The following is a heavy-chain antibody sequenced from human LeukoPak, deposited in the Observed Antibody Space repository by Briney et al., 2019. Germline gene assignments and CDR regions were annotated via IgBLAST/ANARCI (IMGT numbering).Heavy chain of an antibody. CDR1: GFTVSSYA. CDR2: ISGSGGST. CDR3: AKDDGPRGYGYTDY. Sequence: GGSLRLSCAASGFTVSSYAMSWVRQARGRGGEWVSAISGSGGSTYYADSVKRQFTISRENSKNTLYLQMNSLRAEDTAVYYCAKDDGPRGYGYTDYWGQGTLVTVSS. J-gene: IGHJ4*02. D-gene: IGHD5-18*01. V-gene: IGHV3-23*01.